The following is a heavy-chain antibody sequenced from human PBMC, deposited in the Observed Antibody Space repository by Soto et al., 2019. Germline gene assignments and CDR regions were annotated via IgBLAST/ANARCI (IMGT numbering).Heavy chain of an antibody. CDR3: AKDLLAVAATYYYYGMDV. CDR1: GFTFSSYA. J-gene: IGHJ6*02. V-gene: IGHV3-23*01. Sequence: GGSLRLSCAASGFTFSSYAMSWVRQAPGKGLEWVSAISGSGGSTYYADSVKGRFTISRDNSKNTLYLQMNSLRAEDTAVYYCAKDLLAVAATYYYYGMDVWGQGTTVTVSS. CDR2: ISGSGGST. D-gene: IGHD6-19*01.